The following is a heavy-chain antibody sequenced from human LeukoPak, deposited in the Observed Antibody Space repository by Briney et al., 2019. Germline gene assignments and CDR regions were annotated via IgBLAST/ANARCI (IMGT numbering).Heavy chain of an antibody. D-gene: IGHD6-19*01. J-gene: IGHJ5*02. CDR3: ARRSSGPGWFDP. CDR2: IFPGDSDT. Sequence: GESLQISCQGSGYRFTSYWIGWVRQMPGKGLEWMGIIFPGDSDTRYSPSFQGQVTISADKSISTAYLQWSSLKASDTAMYYCARRSSGPGWFDPWGQGTLLTVSS. CDR1: GYRFTSYW. V-gene: IGHV5-51*01.